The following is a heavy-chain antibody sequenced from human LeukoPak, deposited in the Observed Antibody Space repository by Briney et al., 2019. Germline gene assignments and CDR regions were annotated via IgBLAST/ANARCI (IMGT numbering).Heavy chain of an antibody. D-gene: IGHD2-15*01. CDR3: ARSGGSRGDAFDI. CDR2: ISSGSLYI. V-gene: IGHV3-21*01. J-gene: IGHJ3*02. CDR1: GFTFSSYN. Sequence: GGSLRLSCAASGFTFSSYNMNWVRQAPGKGLEWVSFISSGSLYIYYADSLKGRFTISRDNAMNSLYLQMNSLRADDTAVYYCARSGGSRGDAFDIWGQGTMVTVSS.